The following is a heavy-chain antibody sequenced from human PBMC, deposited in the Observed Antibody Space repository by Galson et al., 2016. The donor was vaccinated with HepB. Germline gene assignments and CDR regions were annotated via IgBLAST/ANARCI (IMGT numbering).Heavy chain of an antibody. V-gene: IGHV4-61*01. J-gene: IGHJ6*02. CDR2: IADSESP. Sequence: TLSLTCTVSGGSVSSASHYWSWVRQPTGKGLEWIGCIADSESPTYNPPLQGRVTISLDRSKNQSSLRLNSVIAADTAVYYCAKDEGFYNGMDFWGQGTTVTVSS. CDR3: AKDEGFYNGMDF. D-gene: IGHD2-2*02. CDR1: GGSVSSASHY.